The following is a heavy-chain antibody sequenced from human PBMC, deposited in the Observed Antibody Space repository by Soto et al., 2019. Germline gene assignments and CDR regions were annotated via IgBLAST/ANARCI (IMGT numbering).Heavy chain of an antibody. CDR1: GYRFTSYW. CDR3: ARQQVVITTYAFDI. Sequence: PGESLKISCKGSGYRFTSYWIGGVRQMPGKGLEWMGIIYPGDSDTRYSPSFQGQVTISADKSISTAYLQWSSLKASDTAMYYCARQQVVITTYAFDIWGQGTMVTVSS. J-gene: IGHJ3*02. D-gene: IGHD3-22*01. CDR2: IYPGDSDT. V-gene: IGHV5-51*01.